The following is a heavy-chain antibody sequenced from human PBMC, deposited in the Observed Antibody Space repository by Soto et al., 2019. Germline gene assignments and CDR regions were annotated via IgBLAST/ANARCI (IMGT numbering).Heavy chain of an antibody. J-gene: IGHJ4*02. D-gene: IGHD5-18*01. CDR2: INHSGST. V-gene: IGHV4-34*01. CDR3: ARGDTAMGEPFFDY. Sequence: SETLSLTCTFYCGSVSGYYWSFIRHPPGKGLEWIGEINHSGSTNYNPSLKSRVTISVDTSKSQFSLKLSSVTAADTAVYYCARGDTAMGEPFFDYWGQGTLVTVSS. CDR1: CGSVSGYY.